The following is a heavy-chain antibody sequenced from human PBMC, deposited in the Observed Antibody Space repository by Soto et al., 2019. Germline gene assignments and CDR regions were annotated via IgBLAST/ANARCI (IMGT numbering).Heavy chain of an antibody. CDR1: GYTFTSYG. V-gene: IGHV1-18*01. Sequence: ASVKVSCKASGYTFTSYGISWVRQAPGQGLEWMGWISAYNGNTNYAQKLQGRVTMTTDTSTSTAYMALRSLRSDDTAVYYCARVKYSYGYIYIFYYYGMDVWGQGTTVTVSS. CDR2: ISAYNGNT. CDR3: ARVKYSYGYIYIFYYYGMDV. J-gene: IGHJ6*02. D-gene: IGHD5-18*01.